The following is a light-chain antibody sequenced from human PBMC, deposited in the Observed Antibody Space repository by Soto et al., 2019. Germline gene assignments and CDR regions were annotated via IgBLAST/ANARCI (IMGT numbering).Light chain of an antibody. J-gene: IGKJ5*01. CDR3: QQSYTTPV. CDR1: QSVSNY. CDR2: AAS. V-gene: IGKV1-39*01. Sequence: IQMTQSPSSLSASVGDRVTITCRASQSVSNYLNWYQHRPGKAPKLLIYAASNLHSGVPSRFSGSGSGTDFTLTISSLQPEDSASYYCQQSYTTPVFGQGTRLEIK.